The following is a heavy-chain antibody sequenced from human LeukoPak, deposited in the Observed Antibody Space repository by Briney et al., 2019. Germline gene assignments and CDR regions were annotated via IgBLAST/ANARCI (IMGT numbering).Heavy chain of an antibody. CDR1: GGPISSYY. D-gene: IGHD2-2*01. Sequence: KSSETLSLTCTVSGGPISSYYWSWIPQPAGKALEWIGRIYSSGSTNYNPSLKSRVTMSVATSKNQFSLKLSSVTAADTAVYYCASSMVVVPAASKNAEYFQHWGQGTLVTVSS. V-gene: IGHV4-4*07. CDR2: IYSSGST. J-gene: IGHJ1*01. CDR3: ASSMVVVPAASKNAEYFQH.